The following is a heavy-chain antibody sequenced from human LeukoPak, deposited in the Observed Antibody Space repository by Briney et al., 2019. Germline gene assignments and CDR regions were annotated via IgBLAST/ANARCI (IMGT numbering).Heavy chain of an antibody. J-gene: IGHJ6*02. Sequence: SVNVSCKASGGTFSSYAISWVRQAPGQGLEWMGGIIPNFGTANYAQKFQGRVTITADESTSTAYMELSSLRSEDTAVYYCAREFAYFTGYYYYGMDVWGQGTTVTVSS. CDR1: GGTFSSYA. V-gene: IGHV1-69*13. CDR3: AREFAYFTGYYYYGMDV. CDR2: IIPNFGTA. D-gene: IGHD3-16*01.